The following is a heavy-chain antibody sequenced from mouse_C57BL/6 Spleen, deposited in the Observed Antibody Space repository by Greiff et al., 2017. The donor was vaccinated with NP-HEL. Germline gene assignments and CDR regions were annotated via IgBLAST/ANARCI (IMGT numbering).Heavy chain of an antibody. CDR1: GFNIKDYY. Sequence: EVQLQQSGAELVRPGASVKLSCTASGFNIKDYYMHWVKQRPEQGLEWIGRIDPEDGDTEYAPKFQGKATMTADTSSNTAYLQLSSLTSEDTAVYYCTTCLYYDYDGRYYYAMDYWGQGTSVTVSS. D-gene: IGHD2-4*01. CDR2: IDPEDGDT. J-gene: IGHJ4*01. V-gene: IGHV14-1*01. CDR3: TTCLYYDYDGRYYYAMDY.